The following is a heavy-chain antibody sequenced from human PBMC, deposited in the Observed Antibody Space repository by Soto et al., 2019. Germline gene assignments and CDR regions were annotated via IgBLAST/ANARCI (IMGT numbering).Heavy chain of an antibody. J-gene: IGHJ4*02. CDR2: ISGSGGTT. D-gene: IGHD3-10*01. V-gene: IGHV3-23*01. CDR1: GFTFTTRA. CDR3: ATGTQNFDY. Sequence: VQLLESGGGLVQPGGSLRLSCAASGFTFTTRAMSWVRQAPGKGLQWVSGISGSGGTTYYADFVKGRLTISRDNSKNMLYLQMNSLRDDDTAVYYCATGTQNFDYWGRGTRVTVSS.